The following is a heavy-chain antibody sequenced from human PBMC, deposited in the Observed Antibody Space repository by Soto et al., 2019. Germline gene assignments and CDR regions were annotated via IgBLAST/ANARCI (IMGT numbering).Heavy chain of an antibody. D-gene: IGHD3-22*01. CDR3: ARDKDFYDSSGYCYLKGAFDI. V-gene: IGHV3-33*01. J-gene: IGHJ3*02. CDR1: GCTFSSYG. Sequence: GGSLRLSCAASGCTFSSYGRHWIRQAPGKGLEWVGDIWYDGSNKYYADSVKSRFTISRDNSKNTLYLQMNILRAEDTAVYYCARDKDFYDSSGYCYLKGAFDIWGQGTMVTVSS. CDR2: IWYDGSNK.